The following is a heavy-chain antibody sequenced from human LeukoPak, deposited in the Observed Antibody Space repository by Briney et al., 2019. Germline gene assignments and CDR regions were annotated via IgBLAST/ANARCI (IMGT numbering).Heavy chain of an antibody. J-gene: IGHJ5*02. CDR1: GFTFTSSA. CDR2: IVVGSGNT. V-gene: IGHV1-58*02. CDR3: AAVRRDYYDSSGYWPENWFDP. Sequence: SVKVSCQASGFTFTSSAMQWVRQARGQRLEGIGWIVVGSGNTNYAQKFQERVTITRDMSTSTAYMELSSLRSEDTAVYYCAAVRRDYYDSSGYWPENWFDPWGQGTLVTVSS. D-gene: IGHD3-22*01.